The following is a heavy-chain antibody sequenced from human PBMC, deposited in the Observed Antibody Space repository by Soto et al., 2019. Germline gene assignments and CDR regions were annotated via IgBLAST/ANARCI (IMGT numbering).Heavy chain of an antibody. CDR2: MNPNSGNT. CDR1: GYTFTSYD. V-gene: IGHV1-8*01. D-gene: IGHD4-17*01. J-gene: IGHJ4*02. CDR3: ARAYGDYPGLFDY. Sequence: ASVKVSCKASGYTFTSYDINWVRQATGQGLEWMGWMNPNSGNTGYAQKFQGRVTMTRNTSISTAYMELGSLRSEDTAVYYCARAYGDYPGLFDYWGQGTLVTVSS.